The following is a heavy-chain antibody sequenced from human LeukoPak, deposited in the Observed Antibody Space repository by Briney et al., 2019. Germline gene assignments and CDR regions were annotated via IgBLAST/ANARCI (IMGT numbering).Heavy chain of an antibody. CDR1: GVTFSSYV. D-gene: IGHD5/OR15-5a*01. J-gene: IGHJ2*01. Sequence: GGSLRLSCEASGVTFSSYVMSWVRQAPGKGPEWVSGISGSGGGTYYADSVKGRFTISRDNSMNTLYLQMNSLRAEDTAVYYCAKGVYGVYWYFDLWGRGTRVTVSP. CDR3: AKGVYGVYWYFDL. V-gene: IGHV3-23*01. CDR2: ISGSGGGT.